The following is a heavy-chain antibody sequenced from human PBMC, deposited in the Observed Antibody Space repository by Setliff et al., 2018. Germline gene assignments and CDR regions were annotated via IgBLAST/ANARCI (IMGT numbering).Heavy chain of an antibody. J-gene: IGHJ5*02. CDR1: GASISDYY. CDR3: ARERTIFGILVISGWFDP. D-gene: IGHD3-3*01. Sequence: PSETRSLTCTVSGASISDYYWTWIRQPAGKELEWIGRVSASGSTTYNPSLKSRVTMSVDTSRNQISLNLTSVTAADAAMYYCARERTIFGILVISGWFDPWGQGTVVTVSS. V-gene: IGHV4-4*07. CDR2: VSASGST.